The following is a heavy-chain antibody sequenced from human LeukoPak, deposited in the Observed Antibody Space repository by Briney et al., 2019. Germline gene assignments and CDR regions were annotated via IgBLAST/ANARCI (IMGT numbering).Heavy chain of an antibody. CDR3: ASLGTFDS. J-gene: IGHJ3*02. CDR2: INSDGSST. Sequence: PGGSLRLSRAASGFTFSRYWLHWVRQAAGKGLVWVSHINSDGSSTSYADSVKGRFTISRDNAKNTLYLQMNSLRAEDTAVYYCASLGTFDSWGQGTMVTVSS. CDR1: GFTFSRYW. V-gene: IGHV3-74*01.